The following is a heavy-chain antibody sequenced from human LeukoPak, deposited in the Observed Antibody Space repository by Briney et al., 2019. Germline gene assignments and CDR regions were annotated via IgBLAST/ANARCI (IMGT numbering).Heavy chain of an antibody. V-gene: IGHV4-59*08. CDR2: IYYGGGT. CDR3: ARHAYYHDSSGYLEY. D-gene: IGHD3-22*01. J-gene: IGHJ4*02. Sequence: SETLSLTCTVSGGSISSYYWSWVGQPPAKGLEWIGYIYYGGGTNYSPSLKSRVTISVDTSKTQFSLKLSSVTAADTAVYYCARHAYYHDSSGYLEYWGQGTPVTVSS. CDR1: GGSISSYY.